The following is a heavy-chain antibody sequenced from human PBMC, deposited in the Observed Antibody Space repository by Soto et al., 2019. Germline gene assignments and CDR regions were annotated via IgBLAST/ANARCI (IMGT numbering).Heavy chain of an antibody. Sequence: PGGSLRLSCAASGFTFSSYAMSWVRQAPGKGLEWVSAISGSGGSTYYADSVKGRFTIPRDNSKNTLYLQMNSLRAEDTAVYYCAKIPPGYSYGYFYFDYWGQGTLVTVSS. D-gene: IGHD5-18*01. J-gene: IGHJ4*02. CDR3: AKIPPGYSYGYFYFDY. CDR1: GFTFSSYA. V-gene: IGHV3-23*01. CDR2: ISGSGGST.